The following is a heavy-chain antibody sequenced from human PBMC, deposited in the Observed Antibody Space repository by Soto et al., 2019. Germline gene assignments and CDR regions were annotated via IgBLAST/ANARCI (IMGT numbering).Heavy chain of an antibody. CDR3: ARVPGYSSSWHRWFDP. Sequence: ASVKVSCKASGYTFTSYGISWVRQAPGQGLEWMGWISAYNGNTNYAQKLQGRVTMTTDTSTSTAYMELRSLRSDDTAVYYCARVPGYSSSWHRWFDPWGQGTLVTVSS. D-gene: IGHD6-13*01. CDR1: GYTFTSYG. J-gene: IGHJ5*02. CDR2: ISAYNGNT. V-gene: IGHV1-18*01.